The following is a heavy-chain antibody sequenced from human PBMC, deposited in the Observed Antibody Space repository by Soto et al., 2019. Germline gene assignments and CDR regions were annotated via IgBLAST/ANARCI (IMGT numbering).Heavy chain of an antibody. V-gene: IGHV3-23*01. CDR1: GFTFSSYA. CDR2: ISGSGGST. Sequence: GGSLRLSCAASGFTFSSYAMSWVRQAPGKGLEWVSAISGSGGSTYYADSVKGRFTISRDNSKNTLYLQMNSLRAEDTAVYYCAKVYDFWSGYPDYYGMDVWGQGTTVTVSS. CDR3: AKVYDFWSGYPDYYGMDV. J-gene: IGHJ6*02. D-gene: IGHD3-3*01.